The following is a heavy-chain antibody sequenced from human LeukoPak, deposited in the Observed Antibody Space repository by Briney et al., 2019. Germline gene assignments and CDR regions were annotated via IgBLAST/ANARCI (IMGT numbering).Heavy chain of an antibody. CDR1: GFTFSSSG. CDR2: ISYDGSTK. Sequence: GGSLRLSCAASGFTFSSSGMHWVRQAPGKGLEWVAVISYDGSTKCYADSVKGRFTISRDNSKNTLYLQMNSLRADDTAVYYCAKYDFWSGYGIDVWGQGTTVTVSS. J-gene: IGHJ6*02. CDR3: AKYDFWSGYGIDV. V-gene: IGHV3-30*18. D-gene: IGHD3-3*01.